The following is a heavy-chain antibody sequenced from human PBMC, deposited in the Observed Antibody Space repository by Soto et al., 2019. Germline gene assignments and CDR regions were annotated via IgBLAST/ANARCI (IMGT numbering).Heavy chain of an antibody. V-gene: IGHV4-59*01. Sequence: WSWIRQPPGKGLEWIGYIYYSGSTNYNPSLKSRVTISVDTSKNQFSLKLSSVTAADTAVYYCARVRDYYDSSGYYDYYYYGMDVWGQGTTVTVSS. CDR2: IYYSGST. D-gene: IGHD3-22*01. J-gene: IGHJ6*02. CDR3: ARVRDYYDSSGYYDYYYYGMDV.